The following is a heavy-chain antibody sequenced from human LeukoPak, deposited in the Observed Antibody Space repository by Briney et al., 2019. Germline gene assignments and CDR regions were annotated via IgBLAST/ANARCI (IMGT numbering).Heavy chain of an antibody. J-gene: IGHJ4*02. Sequence: ASVRVSCKASGYTFTSYVMSWVGQAAGQGLEWMGWISAYNGNTNYAQKLQGRVTMTTATSTSTAYTELRSLRSDDTAVYYCARTLSHCGGDCYGDYWGQGTLVTVSS. CDR2: ISAYNGNT. D-gene: IGHD2-21*02. V-gene: IGHV1-18*01. CDR1: GYTFTSYV. CDR3: ARTLSHCGGDCYGDY.